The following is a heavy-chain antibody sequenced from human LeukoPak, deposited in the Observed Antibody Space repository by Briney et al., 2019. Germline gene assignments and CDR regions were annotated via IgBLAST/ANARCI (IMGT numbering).Heavy chain of an antibody. V-gene: IGHV4-59*01. D-gene: IGHD5-12*01. J-gene: IGHJ6*02. CDR3: SRLRNGYDSKPYYYGMDV. CDR1: GGSFSGYY. Sequence: PSETLSLTCAVYGGSFSGYYWSWIRQPPGKGLEWIGCIYFSGSTNYNPSLKSRVTISVDMSKNQFSLKLSSVTAADTAVYYCSRLRNGYDSKPYYYGMDVWGQGTTVTVSS. CDR2: IYFSGST.